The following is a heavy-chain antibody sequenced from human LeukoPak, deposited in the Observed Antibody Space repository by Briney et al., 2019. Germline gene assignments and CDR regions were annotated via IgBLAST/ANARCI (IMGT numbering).Heavy chain of an antibody. D-gene: IGHD4-17*01. Sequence: SEALSLTCTVSGGSISSGSYYGSWIRQPAGKGLEWIGRIYTSGSTNYNPSLKSRVTISVDTSKNQFSLKLSSVTAADTAVYYCARDSTTTVTISDYCGQGTLVTVSS. V-gene: IGHV4-61*02. CDR3: ARDSTTTVTISDY. CDR1: GGSISSGSYY. J-gene: IGHJ4*02. CDR2: IYTSGST.